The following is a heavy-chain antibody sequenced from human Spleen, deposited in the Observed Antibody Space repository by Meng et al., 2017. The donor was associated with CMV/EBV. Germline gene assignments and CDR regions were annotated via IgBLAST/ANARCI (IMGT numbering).Heavy chain of an antibody. CDR1: FSNFG. J-gene: IGHJ4*02. CDR3: ARPFRPGYGDPGFDF. D-gene: IGHD4-17*01. Sequence: FSNFGVNWVRQGPGEGLQWVGRIIPALGTANYAQKFHGRVTITADESTSTAYLEVASLTSEDTAVYYCARPFRPGYGDPGFDFWGQGSLVTVSS. V-gene: IGHV1-69*11. CDR2: IIPALGTA.